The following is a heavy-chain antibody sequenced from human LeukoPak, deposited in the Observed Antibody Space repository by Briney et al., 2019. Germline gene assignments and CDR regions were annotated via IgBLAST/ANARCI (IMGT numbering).Heavy chain of an antibody. CDR2: INHRGST. Sequence: SETLSLTCAVYGGSFSGFYWSWIRQPPGKELEWIGEINHRGSTNYNPSLKSRVTISVDTSKNQFSLKLSSVTAADTAVYYCARVPKYFDLWGRGTLVTVSS. J-gene: IGHJ2*01. CDR1: GGSFSGFY. V-gene: IGHV4-34*01. CDR3: ARVPKYFDL.